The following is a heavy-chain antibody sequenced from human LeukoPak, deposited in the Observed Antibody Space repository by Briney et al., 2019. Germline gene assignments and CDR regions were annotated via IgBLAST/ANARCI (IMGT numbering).Heavy chain of an antibody. J-gene: IGHJ5*02. CDR1: GGSISSGGYY. V-gene: IGHV4-31*03. Sequence: SETLSLTCTVSGGSISSGGYYWSWIRQHPGKGLEWIGYIYNSGSAYYSPSLKSRVAISGDTSKNQFSLKLSSVTAADTAVYYWARGSMLRATNNWFAPWGKGTLVTVSS. D-gene: IGHD3-10*01. CDR3: ARGSMLRATNNWFAP. CDR2: IYNSGSA.